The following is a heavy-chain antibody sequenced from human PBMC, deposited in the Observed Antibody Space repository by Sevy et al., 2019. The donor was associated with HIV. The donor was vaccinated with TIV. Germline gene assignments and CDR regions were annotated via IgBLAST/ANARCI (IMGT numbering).Heavy chain of an antibody. CDR1: GFTFSTYT. CDR2: IRVFSSYI. V-gene: IGHV3-21*01. Sequence: GGSLRLSCAVSGFTFSTYTMNWVRQAPGKGLEWVSSIRVFSSYIYYADSVKGRFTISRDNAKNSLYLQMNSLRAEDTAVYYCARDGGCTSTSCLLYFDYWGQGTLVTVSS. J-gene: IGHJ4*01. D-gene: IGHD2-2*01. CDR3: ARDGGCTSTSCLLYFDY.